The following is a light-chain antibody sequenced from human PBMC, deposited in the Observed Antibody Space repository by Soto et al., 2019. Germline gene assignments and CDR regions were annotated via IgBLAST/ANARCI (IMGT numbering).Light chain of an antibody. CDR3: QQRHHWLRT. Sequence: EIVLTQSPATLSLSVGERATLSCRASQSVSWYLAWYQQKPGQAPRLLIYDASKRAAGIPARFSGSGSETDFTLTISSLEPEDFGVYYCQQRHHWLRTFGQGTKVEIK. V-gene: IGKV3-11*01. CDR1: QSVSWY. CDR2: DAS. J-gene: IGKJ2*01.